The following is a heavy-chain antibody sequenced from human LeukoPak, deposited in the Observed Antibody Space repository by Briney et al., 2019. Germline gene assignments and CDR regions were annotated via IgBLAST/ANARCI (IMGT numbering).Heavy chain of an antibody. D-gene: IGHD5-18*01. Sequence: SVKVSCKASGGTFSSYAISWVRQAPGQGLEWMGRIIPILGIANYAQKFQGRVTITADKSTSTAYMELSSLRSEDTAVYYCARTRGYSYGYGDYWGQGTLVTVSS. CDR2: IIPILGIA. CDR3: ARTRGYSYGYGDY. J-gene: IGHJ4*02. CDR1: GGTFSSYA. V-gene: IGHV1-69*04.